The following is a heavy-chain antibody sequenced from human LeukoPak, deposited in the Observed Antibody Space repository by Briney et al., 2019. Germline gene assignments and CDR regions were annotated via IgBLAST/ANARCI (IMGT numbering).Heavy chain of an antibody. Sequence: AAVKVSYKASGYTFTSYGISWVRQAPGQGLEWMGWISAYNGNTNYAQNLQGRVTMTTDTSTSTAYMELRSLRFDDTAVYYCARDGAVAGQFDYWGQGTLVTVSS. CDR1: GYTFTSYG. CDR2: ISAYNGNT. CDR3: ARDGAVAGQFDY. V-gene: IGHV1-18*01. D-gene: IGHD6-19*01. J-gene: IGHJ4*02.